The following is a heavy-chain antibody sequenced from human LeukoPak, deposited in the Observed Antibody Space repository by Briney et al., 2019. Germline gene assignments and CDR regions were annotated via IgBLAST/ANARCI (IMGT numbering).Heavy chain of an antibody. CDR3: ARVVVVITTVRAFDI. Sequence: ASVKVSCKASGYTFTGYYMHWVRQAPGQGLEWMGWFNPNSGGTNYAQKFQGRVTMTRDTSISTAYMELSRLRSDDTAVYYCARVVVVITTVRAFDIWGQGTMVTVSS. CDR2: FNPNSGGT. CDR1: GYTFTGYY. D-gene: IGHD3-22*01. V-gene: IGHV1-2*02. J-gene: IGHJ3*02.